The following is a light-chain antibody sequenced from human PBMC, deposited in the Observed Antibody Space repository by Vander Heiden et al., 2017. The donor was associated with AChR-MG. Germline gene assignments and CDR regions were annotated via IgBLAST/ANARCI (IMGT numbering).Light chain of an antibody. J-gene: IGKJ3*01. CDR3: QQSDSTPFT. V-gene: IGKV1-39*01. Sequence: DIQMTQSPSSLSASVGDRVTITCRASQSISSYLNWYQQKPGKAPKLLIYAASSLQSGVPSRFSRSGSGTDFTLTISSLQPEDFATYYCQQSDSTPFTFGPGTKVDIK. CDR1: QSISSY. CDR2: AAS.